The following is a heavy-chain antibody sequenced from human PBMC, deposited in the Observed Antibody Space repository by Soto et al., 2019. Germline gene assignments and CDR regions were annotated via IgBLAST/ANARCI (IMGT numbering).Heavy chain of an antibody. J-gene: IGHJ3*02. V-gene: IGHV1-3*01. CDR1: GYTFTSYA. Sequence: QVQLVQSGAEVKKPGASVKVSCKDSGYTFTSYAMHWVRQAPGQRLEWMGWINAGNGNTKYSQKFQGRVTITRDTSAGTAYRELSSLRSEHTAVYYCASDFSLLRCAFYIWGQGTMVTVSS. D-gene: IGHD2-15*01. CDR3: ASDFSLLRCAFYI. CDR2: INAGNGNT.